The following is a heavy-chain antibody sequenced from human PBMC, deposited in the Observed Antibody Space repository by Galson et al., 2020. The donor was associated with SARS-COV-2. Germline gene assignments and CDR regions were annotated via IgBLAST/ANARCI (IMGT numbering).Heavy chain of an antibody. D-gene: IGHD6-13*01. J-gene: IGHJ4*02. CDR3: ARGSPAAAVPKADY. Sequence: ASVKVSCKASGYSFTNYGVIWVRQAPGQGLEWMGWISGYTGDTKYAHSLQGRVTMTTDTSTSTAYMELGTLRSDDSAVYYCARGSPAAAVPKADYWGQGTLVTVSS. CDR1: GYSFTNYG. CDR2: ISGYTGDT. V-gene: IGHV1-18*01.